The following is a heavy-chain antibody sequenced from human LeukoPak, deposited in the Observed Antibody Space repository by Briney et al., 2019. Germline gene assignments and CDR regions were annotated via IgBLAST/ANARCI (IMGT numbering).Heavy chain of an antibody. V-gene: IGHV1-8*01. Sequence: ASVKVSCKASGYTFTSYDINWVRHATGRGLEWMGWMSPNSGGTGYAQKFQGRVTMTRDTSISTAFMELTSLKSEDTAVYYCARGPPNWGFDFWGQGALVTVSS. J-gene: IGHJ4*02. CDR2: MSPNSGGT. D-gene: IGHD7-27*01. CDR1: GYTFTSYD. CDR3: ARGPPNWGFDF.